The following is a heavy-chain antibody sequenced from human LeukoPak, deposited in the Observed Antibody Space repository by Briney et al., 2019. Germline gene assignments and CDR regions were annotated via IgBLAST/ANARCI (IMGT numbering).Heavy chain of an antibody. J-gene: IGHJ4*02. CDR1: GYNFGSYY. Sequence: GASVKVSCKASGYNFGSYYISWVRQAPGQGLEWMGWVSGYNGNTKYAQKVQGRITMTADTSTTTAYMELRSLRSDDTAVYYCARTYGFWSVRKGDYFEYWGQGTLVTVSS. CDR2: VSGYNGNT. CDR3: ARTYGFWSVRKGDYFEY. D-gene: IGHD3-3*01. V-gene: IGHV1-18*01.